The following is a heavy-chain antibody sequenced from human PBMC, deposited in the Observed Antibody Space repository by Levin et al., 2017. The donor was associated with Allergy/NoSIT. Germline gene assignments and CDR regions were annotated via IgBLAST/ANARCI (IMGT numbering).Heavy chain of an antibody. J-gene: IGHJ4*02. CDR1: GGSISSSSYY. CDR2: IYYSGST. D-gene: IGHD4-17*01. V-gene: IGHV4-39*01. CDR3: ARQGAYGDYARLDY. Sequence: SETLSLTCTVSGGSISSSSYYWGWIRQPPGKGLEWIGSIYYSGSTYYNPSLKSRVTISVDTSKNQFSLKLSSVTAADTAVYYCARQGAYGDYARLDYWGQGTLVTVSS.